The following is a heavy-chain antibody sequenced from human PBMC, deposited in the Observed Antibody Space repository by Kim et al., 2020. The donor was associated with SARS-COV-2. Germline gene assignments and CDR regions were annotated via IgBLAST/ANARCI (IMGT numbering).Heavy chain of an antibody. CDR3: ARVIWGSYRYTDY. J-gene: IGHJ4*02. V-gene: IGHV7-4-1*02. Sequence: TYAQGFKGRFVFSLDTAVSTAYLQINSLKAEDTALYYCARVIWGSYRYTDYWGQGTLVTVSS. D-gene: IGHD3-16*02.